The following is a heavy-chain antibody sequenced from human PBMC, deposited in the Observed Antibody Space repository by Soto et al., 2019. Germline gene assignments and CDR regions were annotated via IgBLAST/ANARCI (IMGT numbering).Heavy chain of an antibody. CDR2: IRRYTSVA. CDR3: GSVADSGYYTVEY. D-gene: IGHD3-22*01. Sequence: EVQLVESGGILVQPGGSLRFALGASGSTLSFFSMNWVRKAPGRGREWVSYIRRYTSVASYADSVKGRFTISKDNAKNWLYLQMNSLRVEDTAVYYCGSVADSGYYTVEYWGQGTLVTVSS. V-gene: IGHV3-48*01. CDR1: GSTLSFFS. J-gene: IGHJ4*02.